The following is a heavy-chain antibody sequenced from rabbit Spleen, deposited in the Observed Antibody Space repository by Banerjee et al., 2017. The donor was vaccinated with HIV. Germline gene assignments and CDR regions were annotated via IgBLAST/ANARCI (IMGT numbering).Heavy chain of an antibody. J-gene: IGHJ6*01. D-gene: IGHD8-1*01. CDR1: RFSFSDRDV. Sequence: QEQLVESGGGLVQPGGSLTLTCKASRFSFSDRDVMCWVRQAPGKGLEWIACINTATGKAVYASWAKGRFTISKTSSTTVTLQMTSLTAADTATYFCARDTGSSFSSYGMDLWGPGTLVTVS. CDR2: INTATGKA. CDR3: ARDTGSSFSSYGMDL. V-gene: IGHV1S45*01.